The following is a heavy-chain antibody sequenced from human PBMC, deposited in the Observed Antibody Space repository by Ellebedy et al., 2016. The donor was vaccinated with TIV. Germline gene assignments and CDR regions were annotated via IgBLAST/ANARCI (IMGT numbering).Heavy chain of an antibody. J-gene: IGHJ4*02. V-gene: IGHV3-15*01. CDR2: IRSKTDGGTT. D-gene: IGHD2-15*01. Sequence: PGGSLRLSCAASGFTFTNAWMNWVRQAPGKGLEWIGRIRSKTDGGTTDYAAPVKGKFTISRDDSKNTLYLQVNSLKTEDTAVYYCSTVNSGAFDSWGQGTLVTVSS. CDR3: STVNSGAFDS. CDR1: GFTFTNAW.